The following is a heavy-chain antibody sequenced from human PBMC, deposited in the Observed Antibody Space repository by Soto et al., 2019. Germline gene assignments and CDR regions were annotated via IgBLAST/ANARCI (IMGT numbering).Heavy chain of an antibody. CDR2: ISGSGGST. J-gene: IGHJ3*02. D-gene: IGHD3-22*01. CDR3: AKVALCYDSKVYYDAFDI. Sequence: EVQLLESGGGLVQPGGSLRLSCAASGFTFSSYAMSWVRQAPGKGLEWVSAISGSGGSTYYADSVKGRFTISRDNPKNTLYLQMNSLKAEDTAVYYCAKVALCYDSKVYYDAFDIWGQGTMVTVSS. CDR1: GFTFSSYA. V-gene: IGHV3-23*01.